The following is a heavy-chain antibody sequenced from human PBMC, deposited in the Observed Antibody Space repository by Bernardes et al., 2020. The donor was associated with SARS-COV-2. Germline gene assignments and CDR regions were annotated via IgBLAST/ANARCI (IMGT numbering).Heavy chain of an antibody. D-gene: IGHD3-16*02. V-gene: IGHV3-23*01. J-gene: IGHJ6*02. CDR3: AKGIMITFGGVIVDYYYYGMDV. CDR1: GFTFSNYA. Sequence: GGSLRLSCAASGFTFSNYAITWVRQAPGTGLEWVSAISGSGGSTYYADSVKGRFTISRDNSKNTLYLQMNSLRAEDTAVYYCAKGIMITFGGVIVDYYYYGMDVWGQGTTVTVSS. CDR2: ISGSGGST.